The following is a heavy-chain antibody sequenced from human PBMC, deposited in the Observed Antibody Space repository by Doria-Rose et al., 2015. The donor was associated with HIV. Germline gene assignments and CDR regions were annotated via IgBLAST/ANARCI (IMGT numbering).Heavy chain of an antibody. J-gene: IGHJ4*02. CDR3: ARIKSSRWYHKYYFDF. Sequence: TLKESGPVLVKPTEALTLTCTVSGVSLSSPGMGVSWIRQPPGKALEWLANMFADHERSSKTSLKIRLTISRATSKSQVFRTMTDMDPVDTATYYCARIKSSRWYHKYYFDFWGQGTLVIVSA. CDR1: GVSLSSPGMG. CDR2: MFADHER. V-gene: IGHV2-26*01. D-gene: IGHD6-13*01.